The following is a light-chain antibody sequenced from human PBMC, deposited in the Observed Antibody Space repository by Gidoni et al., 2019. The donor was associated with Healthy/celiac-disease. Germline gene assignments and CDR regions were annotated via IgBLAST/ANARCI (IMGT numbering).Light chain of an antibody. CDR2: AAT. J-gene: IGKJ5*01. Sequence: DIQMTQSPSSLSASVGDRVTITRRASQGISRYLNWYQQKPGKAPKLRIYAATSLKGGVESRFGGSGSGKDFTLTISSLQPEDFATYYCQQSYSTLITFGQGTRLEIK. CDR1: QGISRY. CDR3: QQSYSTLIT. V-gene: IGKV1-39*01.